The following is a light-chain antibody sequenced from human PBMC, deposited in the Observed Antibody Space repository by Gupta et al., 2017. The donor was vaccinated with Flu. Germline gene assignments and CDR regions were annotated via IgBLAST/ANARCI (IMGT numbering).Light chain of an antibody. CDR3: GAWDDSLRGRV. CDR2: RNN. CDR1: SSHIGSNF. Sequence: SSSHIGSNFVCWYQPLPGTAPKLLIYRNNQRPSGVPDRFSGSWSGTSASLAISGLRSEDEADYYCGAWDDSLRGRVFGGGTKLTVL. V-gene: IGLV1-47*01. J-gene: IGLJ3*02.